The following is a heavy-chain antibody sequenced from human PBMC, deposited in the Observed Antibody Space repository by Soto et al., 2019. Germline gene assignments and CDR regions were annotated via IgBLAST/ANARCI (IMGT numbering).Heavy chain of an antibody. CDR2: IYYSGST. D-gene: IGHD6-19*01. J-gene: IGHJ4*02. Sequence: SETLSLTCTVSGGSISSHYWSWIRQPPGKGLEWIGYIYYSGSTNYNPSLKSRVTISVDTSKNQFSLKLSSVTAADTAVYYCARIKIGRDIAGADLTLDDWGQGNLVTVSS. CDR1: GGSISSHY. V-gene: IGHV4-59*11. CDR3: ARIKIGRDIAGADLTLDD.